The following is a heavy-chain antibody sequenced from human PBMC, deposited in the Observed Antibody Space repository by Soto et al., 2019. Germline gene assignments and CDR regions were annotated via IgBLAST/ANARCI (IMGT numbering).Heavy chain of an antibody. J-gene: IGHJ5*02. CDR3: AKTMAMVRGVKGWFDP. Sequence: SETLSLTCAVYGGPFSGYYWTWIRQPPGTGLEWIGEINHSGSTNYNPSLKSRVTISVDTSKNQFSLKLSSVTAAATAVYYCAKTMAMVRGVKGWFDPWGQGTLVTVSS. CDR2: INHSGST. CDR1: GGPFSGYY. D-gene: IGHD3-10*01. V-gene: IGHV4-34*01.